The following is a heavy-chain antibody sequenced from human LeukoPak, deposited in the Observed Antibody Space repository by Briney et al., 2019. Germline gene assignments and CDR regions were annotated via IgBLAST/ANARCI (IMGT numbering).Heavy chain of an antibody. CDR2: IIPILGIA. D-gene: IGHD1-1*01. Sequence: SVKVSCKASGGTFSSYAISWVRQAPGQGLEWMGRIIPILGIANYAQKFQGRVTITADKSTSTAYMELSSLRSEDTDVYYCARSKVPRDAFDIWGQGTMVTVSS. J-gene: IGHJ3*02. CDR1: GGTFSSYA. V-gene: IGHV1-69*04. CDR3: ARSKVPRDAFDI.